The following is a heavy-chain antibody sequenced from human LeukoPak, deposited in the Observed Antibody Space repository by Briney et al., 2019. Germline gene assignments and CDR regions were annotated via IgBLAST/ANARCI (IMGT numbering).Heavy chain of an antibody. CDR1: GYTFTGYY. D-gene: IGHD2-8*01. Sequence: ASVKVSCKASGYTFTGYYMHWVRQAPGQGLEWMGWINPNSGGTNYAQKFKARAPMTKDTSITPAYMELSRLKSDDTAFYYCPRDIELMVYASPPIDDYWGQGTLVTVSS. CDR2: INPNSGGT. CDR3: PRDIELMVYASPPIDDY. J-gene: IGHJ4*02. V-gene: IGHV1-2*02.